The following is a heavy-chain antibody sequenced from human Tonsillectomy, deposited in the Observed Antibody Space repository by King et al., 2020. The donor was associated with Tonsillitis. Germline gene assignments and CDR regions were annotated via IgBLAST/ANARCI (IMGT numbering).Heavy chain of an antibody. Sequence: VQLVESGGGLVKPGGSLRLSCAASVFTFSNAWMSWVRQAPGKGLEGVGRIKSNTDGGTTDYAAPVKGRFTISRDDSKNTLYLQMNSLKTEDTAVYYCTTGDSGYAFDIWGQGTMVTVSS. J-gene: IGHJ3*02. D-gene: IGHD5-12*01. V-gene: IGHV3-15*01. CDR3: TTGDSGYAFDI. CDR1: VFTFSNAW. CDR2: IKSNTDGGTT.